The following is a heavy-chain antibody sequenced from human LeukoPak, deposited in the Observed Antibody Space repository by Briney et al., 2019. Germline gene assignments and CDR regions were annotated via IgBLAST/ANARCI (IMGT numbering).Heavy chain of an antibody. Sequence: GGSLRLSCAASGFTFSSYWMSWVRQAPGKGLEWVANIKQDGSEKYCVDSVKGRFTISRDNAKNSLYLQMNSLRAEDTAVYYCANTHLYDILTGFRRAGFGYWGQGTLVTVSS. J-gene: IGHJ4*02. CDR3: ANTHLYDILTGFRRAGFGY. D-gene: IGHD3-9*01. CDR2: IKQDGSEK. V-gene: IGHV3-7*01. CDR1: GFTFSSYW.